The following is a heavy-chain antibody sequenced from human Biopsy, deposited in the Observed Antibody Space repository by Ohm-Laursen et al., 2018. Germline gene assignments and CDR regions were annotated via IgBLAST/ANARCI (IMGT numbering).Heavy chain of an antibody. J-gene: IGHJ4*02. CDR1: GDSLTSGPEN. V-gene: IGHV4-61*01. CDR2: IYSGGNT. D-gene: IGHD6-19*01. CDR3: ARGRRTSGWPYFDN. Sequence: SQTLSLTCTVSGDSLTSGPENWSWIRQSPGQGLEYIGFIYSGGNTNYNPSLKNRVTMSVDTSKNQFYLKLYSVTAADTAVYYCARGRRTSGWPYFDNWGQGAPVIVSP.